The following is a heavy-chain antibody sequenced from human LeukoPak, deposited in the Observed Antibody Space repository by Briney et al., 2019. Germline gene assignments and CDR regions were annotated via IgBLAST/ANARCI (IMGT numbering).Heavy chain of an antibody. CDR1: GGSISSYY. V-gene: IGHV4-59*08. CDR3: ARGPYGSGYLLDV. Sequence: SETLSLTCTVSGGSISSYYWSWIRQPPGGGRECLGYIYYSANTNYNPSLRSRVTISVDTSKNQFSLKLSSVTAADTAVYYCARGPYGSGYLLDVWGQGTTVTVSS. D-gene: IGHD3-10*01. CDR2: IYYSANT. J-gene: IGHJ6*02.